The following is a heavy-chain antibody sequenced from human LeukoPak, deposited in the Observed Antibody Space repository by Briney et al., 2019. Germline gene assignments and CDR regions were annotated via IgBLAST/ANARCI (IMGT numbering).Heavy chain of an antibody. CDR1: GYTFTTYG. J-gene: IGHJ2*01. CDR2: ISTHNGNT. CDR3: ARDGYFDL. Sequence: ASVKVSCKASGYTFTTYGVAWVRQAPGQGLERMGWISTHNGNTNYAQSLQGRVTMTTDTSTNTAYMELRSLRSDDTAVYYCARDGYFDLWGRGTLVTVSS. V-gene: IGHV1-18*01.